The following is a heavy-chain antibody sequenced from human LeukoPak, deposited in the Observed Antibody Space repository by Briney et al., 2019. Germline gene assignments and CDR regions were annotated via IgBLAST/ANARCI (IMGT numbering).Heavy chain of an antibody. J-gene: IGHJ5*02. Sequence: SETLSLTCTVSGGSISSSSYYWGWIRQPPGKGLEWIGSIYYSGSTYYNPSLKSRVTISVDTSKNQFSLKLSSVTAADTAVYYCARLRTCSSTSCYIRRTYNWFDPWGQGTLVTVSS. CDR1: GGSISSSSYY. D-gene: IGHD2-2*02. CDR3: ARLRTCSSTSCYIRRTYNWFDP. CDR2: IYYSGST. V-gene: IGHV4-39*01.